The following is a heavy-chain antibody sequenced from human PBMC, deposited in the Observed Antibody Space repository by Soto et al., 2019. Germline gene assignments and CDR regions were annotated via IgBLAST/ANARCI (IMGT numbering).Heavy chain of an antibody. Sequence: SGPTLVKPTQTLTLTCTFSGFSLSTSGVGVGWIRQPPGKALEWLALIYWNDDKRYSPSLKSRLTITKDTSKNQVVLTMTNMDPVDTATYYCARGSSPVVDNWFDPWGQGTLVTVSS. D-gene: IGHD6-6*01. CDR3: ARGSSPVVDNWFDP. CDR2: IYWNDDK. V-gene: IGHV2-5*01. CDR1: GFSLSTSGVG. J-gene: IGHJ5*02.